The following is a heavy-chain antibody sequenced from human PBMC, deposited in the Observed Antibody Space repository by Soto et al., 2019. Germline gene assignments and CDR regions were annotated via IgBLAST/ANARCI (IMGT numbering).Heavy chain of an antibody. V-gene: IGHV4-39*01. D-gene: IGHD4-17*01. Sequence: PSETLSLTCTVSGGSIGSSSYYWGWIRQPPGKGLEWIGSIYYSGSTYYNPSLKSRVTISVDTSKNQFSLKLSSATAADTAVYYCARLDDYGDYVGPHFDYWGQGTLVTVSS. CDR1: GGSIGSSSYY. J-gene: IGHJ4*02. CDR3: ARLDDYGDYVGPHFDY. CDR2: IYYSGST.